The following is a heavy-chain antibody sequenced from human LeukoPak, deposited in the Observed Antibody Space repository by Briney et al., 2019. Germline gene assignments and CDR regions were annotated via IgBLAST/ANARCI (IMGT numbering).Heavy chain of an antibody. J-gene: IGHJ4*02. CDR3: AREGWEELGHYFDY. Sequence: PGGSLRLSCAASGFPVSSNYMTWVRQAPQKGLEWVSTIHSDGSTYYVDSVKGRFIISRDISQNTVYLEVNSLRAEDAAVYYCAREGWEELGHYFDYWGQGTVVTVSS. D-gene: IGHD1-26*01. V-gene: IGHV3-53*01. CDR2: IHSDGST. CDR1: GFPVSSNY.